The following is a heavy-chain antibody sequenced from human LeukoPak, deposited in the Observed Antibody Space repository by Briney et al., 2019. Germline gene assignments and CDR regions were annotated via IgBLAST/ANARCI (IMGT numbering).Heavy chain of an antibody. CDR2: IYHSGST. D-gene: IGHD1-1*01. V-gene: IGHV4-38-2*02. Sequence: SETLSLTCTVSGYSISSGYYCGWIRQPPGKGLEWIGSIYHSGSTYYNPSLKSRVTISGDTSKNQFSLKLSFVTAADTAVYYCARGAELTCARLGYFDYWGQGTLVTVSS. J-gene: IGHJ4*02. CDR3: ARGAELTCARLGYFDY. CDR1: GYSISSGYY.